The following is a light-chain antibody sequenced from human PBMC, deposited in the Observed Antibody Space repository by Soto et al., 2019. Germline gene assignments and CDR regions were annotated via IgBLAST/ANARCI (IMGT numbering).Light chain of an antibody. V-gene: IGKV3-20*01. Sequence: EIVLTQSPGTLSLSAGERATLSCRASQSVSSSNLAWYQQKPGQAPRLLIVDASSRTTGAPEKCSGSGAGTDFTLTSRRLESDYLAVYSCQQDGIPPAVTVGGGTKVEIK. CDR2: DAS. CDR1: QSVSSSN. CDR3: QQDGIPPAVT. J-gene: IGKJ4*01.